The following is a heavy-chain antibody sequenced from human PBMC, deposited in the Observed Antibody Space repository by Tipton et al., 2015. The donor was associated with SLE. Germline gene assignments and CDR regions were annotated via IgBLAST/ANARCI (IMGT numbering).Heavy chain of an antibody. J-gene: IGHJ2*01. CDR3: ARGSDGEYVRYFDV. CDR2: IYSSGSK. CDR1: GGSISYDY. V-gene: IGHV4-4*07. Sequence: TLSLTCTVSGGSISYDYWSWIRQSAGTGPEWIGRIYSSGSKDYNPSLKSRLSMSLDASTHQVSLRLSSVTAADTAVYYCARGSDGEYVRYFDVWGRGNLVTVSS. D-gene: IGHD4-17*01.